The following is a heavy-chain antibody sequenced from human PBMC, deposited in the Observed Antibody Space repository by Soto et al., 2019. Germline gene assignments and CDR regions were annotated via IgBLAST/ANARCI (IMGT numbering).Heavy chain of an antibody. Sequence: QVQLQESGPGLVKPSQTLSLTCTVSGGSISGGGYYYNWIRQHPGKGLEWLGFIYYSGRTYYTPSLQSRLNISEDTSKNQFSLKLSSVTAADTAVYYCARGAYDYVPESGCHFDLWGRGTLVTVSS. D-gene: IGHD3-16*01. J-gene: IGHJ2*01. CDR3: ARGAYDYVPESGCHFDL. CDR1: GGSISGGGYY. V-gene: IGHV4-31*03. CDR2: IYYSGRT.